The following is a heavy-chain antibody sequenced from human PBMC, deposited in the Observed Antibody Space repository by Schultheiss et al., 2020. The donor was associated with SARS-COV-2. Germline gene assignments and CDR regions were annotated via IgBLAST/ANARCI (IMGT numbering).Heavy chain of an antibody. V-gene: IGHV4-39*07. J-gene: IGHJ4*02. D-gene: IGHD3-3*01. CDR2: IYYSGST. CDR3: ARDLTIFVSGELDY. Sequence: SQTLSLTCTVSGGSISSSSYYWGWIRQPPGKGLEWIGSIYYSGSTYYNPSLKSRVTISVDTSKNQFSLKLSSVTAADTAVYYCARDLTIFVSGELDYWGQGTLVTVSS. CDR1: GGSISSSSYY.